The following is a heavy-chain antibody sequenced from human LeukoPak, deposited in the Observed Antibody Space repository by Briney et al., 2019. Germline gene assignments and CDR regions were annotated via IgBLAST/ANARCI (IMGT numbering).Heavy chain of an antibody. Sequence: SETLSLTCTVSGGSISSSSNYWGWIRQPPGKGLEWIGSIYYSGSSYYNPSLKSRVTISVDTSKNQFPLKLSSVTAADTAVYYCARQCDSSGYYYFDYWGQGTLVTVSS. D-gene: IGHD3-22*01. CDR1: GGSISSSSNY. J-gene: IGHJ4*02. V-gene: IGHV4-39*01. CDR2: IYYSGSS. CDR3: ARQCDSSGYYYFDY.